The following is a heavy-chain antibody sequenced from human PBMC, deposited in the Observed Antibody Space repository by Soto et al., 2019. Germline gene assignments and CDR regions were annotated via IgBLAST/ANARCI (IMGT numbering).Heavy chain of an antibody. CDR3: ARSQAVAGQWGEFDY. CDR2: ISAYNGNT. D-gene: IGHD6-19*01. V-gene: IGHV1-18*01. CDR1: GYTFTSYG. J-gene: IGHJ4*02. Sequence: ASVKVSCKSSGYTFTSYGISWVRQAPGQGLEWMGWISAYNGNTNYAQKLQGRVTMTTDTSTSTAYMELRSLRSDDTAVYYCARSQAVAGQWGEFDYWGQGTLVTAPQ.